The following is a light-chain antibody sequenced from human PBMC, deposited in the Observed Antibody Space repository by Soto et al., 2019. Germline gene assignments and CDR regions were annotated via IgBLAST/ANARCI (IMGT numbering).Light chain of an antibody. V-gene: IGKV1-6*01. CDR1: QDIRND. CDR2: AAS. Sequence: AIQMTQSPSSLSASVGDRVTITCRASQDIRNDLDWYQDKPGQAPKLLIYAASNLQSGVPSRFSGSGSGTDFTLTISSLQPEDFATYYCLQDYNSPWTFGRGTKVEVK. J-gene: IGKJ1*01. CDR3: LQDYNSPWT.